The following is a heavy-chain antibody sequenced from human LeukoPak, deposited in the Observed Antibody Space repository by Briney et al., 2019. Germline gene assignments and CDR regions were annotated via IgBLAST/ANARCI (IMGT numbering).Heavy chain of an antibody. V-gene: IGHV1-2*02. CDR1: GYTFTGYY. D-gene: IGHD2-15*01. CDR2: INPNSSGT. Sequence: GASVKVSCKASGYTFTGYYMHWVRQAPGQGLEWMGWINPNSSGTNYAQKFQGRVTMTRDTSISTAYMELSRLRSDDTAVYYCARGGVVVVAATPFHMDVWGKGTTVTVSS. CDR3: ARGGVVVVAATPFHMDV. J-gene: IGHJ6*03.